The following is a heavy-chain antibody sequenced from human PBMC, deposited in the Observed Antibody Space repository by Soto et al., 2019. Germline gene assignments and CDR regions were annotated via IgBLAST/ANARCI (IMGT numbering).Heavy chain of an antibody. Sequence: QVQLVQSGAEVKEPGASVKVSCKASGYTFTNYEINWVRQAPGQGLEWMASMNPSTGDTGYDKRFQGRLTMTRDRSINTAYMELSSLRSDDRAEYYCARGVALDYWGQGTLVTVS. J-gene: IGHJ4*02. V-gene: IGHV1-8*01. CDR2: MNPSTGDT. CDR1: GYTFTNYE. CDR3: ARGVALDY. D-gene: IGHD5-12*01.